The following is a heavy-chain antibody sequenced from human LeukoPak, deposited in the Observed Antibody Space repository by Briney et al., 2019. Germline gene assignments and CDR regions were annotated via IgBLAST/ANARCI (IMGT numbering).Heavy chain of an antibody. CDR3: AKDSVGNIYYYYMDA. V-gene: IGHV3-30*02. CDR1: GFTFSGYG. D-gene: IGHD2/OR15-2a*01. Sequence: GGSLRLSCAASGFTFSGYGMHWLRQAPGKGLEWVTFIRYDGAYEYYADSVKGRFAVSRDNSKNTLYLQTNSLRAEDTAVYYCAKDSVGNIYYYYMDAWGKGTTVTVSS. J-gene: IGHJ6*03. CDR2: IRYDGAYE.